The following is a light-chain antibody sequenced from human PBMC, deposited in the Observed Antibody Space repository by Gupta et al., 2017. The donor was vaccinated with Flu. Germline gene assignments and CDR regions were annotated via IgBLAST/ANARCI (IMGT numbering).Light chain of an antibody. V-gene: IGKV1-5*03. CDR1: QSVSSW. CDR2: KAS. J-gene: IGKJ2*03. CDR3: QQYSTSSYG. Sequence: DIQMTQSPSTLSASVGDRVSITCRASQSVSSWLAWYQQKPGKAPKLLIYKASTLGNGVPSRFNRSGSGTEFTLTINSLQPDDFATYYCQQYSTSSYGFGQGTKLDIK.